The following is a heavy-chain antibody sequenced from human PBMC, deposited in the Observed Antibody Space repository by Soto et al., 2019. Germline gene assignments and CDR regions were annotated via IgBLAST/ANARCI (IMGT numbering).Heavy chain of an antibody. CDR2: ISGSGADT. J-gene: IGHJ4*02. V-gene: IGHV3-23*01. Sequence: GGSLRLSCAASGFTFSSYAMSWVRQAPGKGLEWVSGISGSGADTYYADSVKGRFTISRDNSNNTLYLQMNSLRAEDTAVYYCAKDLYFTVTTPFDFWGQGTLVTVSS. CDR3: AKDLYFTVTTPFDF. CDR1: GFTFSSYA. D-gene: IGHD4-17*01.